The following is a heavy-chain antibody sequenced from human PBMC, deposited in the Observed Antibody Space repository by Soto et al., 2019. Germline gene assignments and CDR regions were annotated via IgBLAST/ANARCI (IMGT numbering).Heavy chain of an antibody. J-gene: IGHJ3*02. CDR1: GFTFSSYA. Sequence: GRSLTLSCAASGFTFSSYAMSWVRQAPGKGLEWVANIKQDGSEKNYVDSVKGRFTISRDNAKNSLYLQMNSLRAEDTAVYYCARDDNFKLVHRPYDAFDISGQGTIVTV. V-gene: IGHV3-7*01. CDR3: ARDDNFKLVHRPYDAFDI. CDR2: IKQDGSEK. D-gene: IGHD1-20*01.